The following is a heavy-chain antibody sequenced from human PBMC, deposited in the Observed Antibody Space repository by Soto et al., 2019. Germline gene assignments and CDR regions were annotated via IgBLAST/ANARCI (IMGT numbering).Heavy chain of an antibody. CDR2: IIPILGIA. D-gene: IGHD3-10*01. CDR3: AREEYYYGSGDFFDY. CDR1: GGTFSSYT. Sequence: QVQLVQSGAEVKKPGSSVKVSCKASGGTFSSYTISWVRQAPGQGLEWMGRIIPILGIANYAQKFQGRVTITADKSTSPAYMELSSLRSEDPAVYYCAREEYYYGSGDFFDYWGQGTLVTVSS. V-gene: IGHV1-69*08. J-gene: IGHJ4*02.